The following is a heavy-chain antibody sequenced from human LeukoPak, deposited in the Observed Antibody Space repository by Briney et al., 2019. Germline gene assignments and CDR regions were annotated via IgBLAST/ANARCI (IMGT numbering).Heavy chain of an antibody. D-gene: IGHD3-3*01. CDR3: ARDNSVGDFWSGYSRAGGMDV. Sequence: SETLSLTCTVSGGSISSGGYYWSWLRQHPGKGLEWIGYIYYSGSTYYNPSLKSRVTISVDTSKNQFSLKLSSVTAADTAVYYCARDNSVGDFWSGYSRAGGMDVWGQGTTVTVSS. CDR2: IYYSGST. CDR1: GGSISSGGYY. V-gene: IGHV4-31*03. J-gene: IGHJ6*02.